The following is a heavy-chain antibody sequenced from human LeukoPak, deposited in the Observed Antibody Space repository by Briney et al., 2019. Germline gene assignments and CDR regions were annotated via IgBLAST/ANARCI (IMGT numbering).Heavy chain of an antibody. CDR2: IKQDGSEK. CDR1: GFTVSSNY. Sequence: GGSLRLSCAASGFTVSSNYMSWVRQAPGKGLEWVANIKQDGSEKHYVDSVKGRFTISRDNAKNSLYLQMSSLRAEDTAVYYCTRVEETATTAAIIRKYSYYYYYMDVWGKGNTVTVSS. J-gene: IGHJ6*03. V-gene: IGHV3-7*01. CDR3: TRVEETATTAAIIRKYSYYYYYMDV. D-gene: IGHD4-11*01.